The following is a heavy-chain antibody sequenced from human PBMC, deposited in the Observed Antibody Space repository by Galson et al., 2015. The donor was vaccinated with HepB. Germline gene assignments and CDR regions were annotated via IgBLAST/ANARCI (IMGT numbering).Heavy chain of an antibody. D-gene: IGHD2-2*01. V-gene: IGHV3-48*01. CDR2: ISSSSTI. Sequence: SLRLSCAASGFTFSSYSMNWVRQAPGKGLEWVSYISSSSTIYYADSVKGRFTISRDNAKNSLYLQMNSLRAEDTAVYYCASQYCSSTSCYRLPSGFDPWGQGTLVTVSS. CDR1: GFTFSSYS. J-gene: IGHJ5*02. CDR3: ASQYCSSTSCYRLPSGFDP.